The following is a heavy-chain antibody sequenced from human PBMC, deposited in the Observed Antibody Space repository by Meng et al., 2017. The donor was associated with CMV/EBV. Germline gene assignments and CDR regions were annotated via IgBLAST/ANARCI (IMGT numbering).Heavy chain of an antibody. CDR1: GFTFSSYS. Sequence: GGPLRLSCAASGFTFSSYSMNWVRQAPGKGLEWVSSISSSSSYIYYADSVKGRFTISRDNAKNSLYLQMNSLRAEDTAVYYCARDCSSTSCYSDNYWGQGTLVTVSS. CDR3: ARDCSSTSCYSDNY. J-gene: IGHJ4*02. D-gene: IGHD2-2*01. V-gene: IGHV3-21*01. CDR2: ISSSSSYI.